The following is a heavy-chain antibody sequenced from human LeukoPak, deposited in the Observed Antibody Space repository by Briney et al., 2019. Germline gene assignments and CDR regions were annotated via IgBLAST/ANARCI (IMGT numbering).Heavy chain of an antibody. CDR1: GFTFSSYG. V-gene: IGHV3-30*03. CDR2: ISYDGSNK. Sequence: PGGSLRLSCAASGFTFSSYGMHWVRQAPGKGLEWVAVISYDGSNKYYADSVKGRFTISRDNSKNTLYLQMNSLRAEDTAVYYCARGPCGYHNTGGQGTLVTVSS. CDR3: ARGPCGYHNT. D-gene: IGHD5-12*01. J-gene: IGHJ4*02.